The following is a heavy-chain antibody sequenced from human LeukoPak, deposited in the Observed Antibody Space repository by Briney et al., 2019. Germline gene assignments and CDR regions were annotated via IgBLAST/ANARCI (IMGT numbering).Heavy chain of an antibody. J-gene: IGHJ4*02. D-gene: IGHD1-26*01. CDR3: ARYYQGRIVGATEDYFDY. CDR2: IYYSGST. Sequence: SETLSLTCTVSGGSISSYYWSWTRQPPGKGLEWIGYIYYSGSTNYNPSLKSRVTISVDTSKNQFSLKLSFVTAADTAVYYCARYYQGRIVGATEDYFDYWGQGTLVTVSS. V-gene: IGHV4-59*01. CDR1: GGSISSYY.